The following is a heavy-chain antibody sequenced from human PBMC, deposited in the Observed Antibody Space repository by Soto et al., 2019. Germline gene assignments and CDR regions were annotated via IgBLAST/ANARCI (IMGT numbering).Heavy chain of an antibody. CDR2: ISGSGGST. CDR1: GFTFSSYA. V-gene: IGHV3-23*01. CDR3: AKVLEIPIVVVVAGPIDY. J-gene: IGHJ4*02. D-gene: IGHD2-15*01. Sequence: PGGSLRLSCAASGFTFSSYAMSWVRQAPGKGLEWVSAISGSGGSTYYADSVKGRFTISRDNSKNTLYLQMNSLRAEDTAVYYCAKVLEIPIVVVVAGPIDYWGQGTLVTVSS.